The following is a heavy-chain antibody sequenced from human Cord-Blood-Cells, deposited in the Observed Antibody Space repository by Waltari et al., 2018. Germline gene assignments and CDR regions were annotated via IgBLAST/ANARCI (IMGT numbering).Heavy chain of an antibody. CDR1: GDSVSSNSAA. V-gene: IGHV6-1*01. CDR3: ARDPSGGWYEGHYYYYYGMDV. J-gene: IGHJ6*02. CDR2: TYYRSKGYN. D-gene: IGHD6-19*01. Sequence: QVQLQQSGPGLVKPSQTLSLTCAISGDSVSSNSAAWNWIRQSPSRGLEWLGRTYYRSKGYNDYAVSVKSRITINPDTSKNQFSLQLNSVTPEDTAVYYCARDPSGGWYEGHYYYYYGMDVWGQGTTVTVSS.